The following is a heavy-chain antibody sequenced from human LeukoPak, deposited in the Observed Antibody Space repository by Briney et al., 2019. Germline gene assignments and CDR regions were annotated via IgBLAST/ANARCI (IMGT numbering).Heavy chain of an antibody. CDR3: VRDSDTFGFDH. CDR2: IYSIGST. V-gene: IGHV3-53*01. J-gene: IGHJ4*02. CDR1: GFSVSSNF. D-gene: IGHD5-18*01. Sequence: GGSLRLSCVTSGFSVSSNFMSWVRQAPGKGLEWVSIIYSIGSTYYTDSVKGRFTISRDNSKSTVYLQTDSLRAEDTAVYYCVRDSDTFGFDHWGQGTLVTVSS.